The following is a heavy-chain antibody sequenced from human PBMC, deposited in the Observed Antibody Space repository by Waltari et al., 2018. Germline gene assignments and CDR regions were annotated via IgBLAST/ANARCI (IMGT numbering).Heavy chain of an antibody. D-gene: IGHD3-3*01. V-gene: IGHV3-30*01. Sequence: QVQLVESGGGVVQPGRSLRLSCAASGFTFSSYAMHWVRQAPGKGLEWVAVISYDGSNKYYADSVKGRFTISRDNSKNTLYLQMNSLRAEDTAVYYCAVLRFLEWLGEGNYYYGMDVWGQGTTVTVSS. CDR3: AVLRFLEWLGEGNYYYGMDV. CDR2: ISYDGSNK. CDR1: GFTFSSYA. J-gene: IGHJ6*02.